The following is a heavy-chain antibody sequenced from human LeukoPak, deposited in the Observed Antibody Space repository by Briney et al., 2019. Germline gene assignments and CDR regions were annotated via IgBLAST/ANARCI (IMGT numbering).Heavy chain of an antibody. D-gene: IGHD2-2*02. V-gene: IGHV3-23*01. Sequence: GGSLRLSCAASGFTFSSYAMSWVRQAPGKGLEWVSAISGSGGSTYYADSVKGRFTISRDNSKNTLYLQMNSLRAEDTAVYYCAVPPVALHDAFDIWGQGTMVTVSS. J-gene: IGHJ3*02. CDR1: GFTFSSYA. CDR2: ISGSGGST. CDR3: AVPPVALHDAFDI.